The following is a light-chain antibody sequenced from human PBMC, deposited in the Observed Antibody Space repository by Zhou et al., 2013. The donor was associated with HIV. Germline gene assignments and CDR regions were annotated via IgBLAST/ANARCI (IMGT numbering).Light chain of an antibody. CDR3: QQYLEWPLT. V-gene: IGKV3-15*01. J-gene: IGKJ5*01. Sequence: DIVMTQSPGTLSVSPGERATLSCRASQNVSTALAWYQQKPGQPPRLLIYSASTRSTDFPARFSASGSGTEFTLSVASLQSEDFAVYYCQQYLEWPLTFGQG. CDR2: SAS. CDR1: QNVSTA.